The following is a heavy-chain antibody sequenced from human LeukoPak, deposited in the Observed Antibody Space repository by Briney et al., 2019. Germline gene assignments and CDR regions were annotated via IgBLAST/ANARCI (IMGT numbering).Heavy chain of an antibody. CDR1: GYTFTSYY. J-gene: IGHJ6*03. V-gene: IGHV1-46*03. CDR3: ARSRIEYYYDSSGYYPYYYYYYMDV. Sequence: ASVKVSCKASGYTFTSYYMHWVRQAPGRGLEWMGIINPSGGSTSYAQKFQGRVTMTRDTSTSTVYMELSSLRSEDTAVYYCARSRIEYYYDSSGYYPYYYYYYMDVWGKGTTVTVSS. D-gene: IGHD3-22*01. CDR2: INPSGGST.